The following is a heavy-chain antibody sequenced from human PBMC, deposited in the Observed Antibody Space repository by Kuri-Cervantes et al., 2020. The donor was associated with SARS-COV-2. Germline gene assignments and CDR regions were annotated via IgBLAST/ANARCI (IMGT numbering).Heavy chain of an antibody. D-gene: IGHD6-13*01. J-gene: IGHJ5*02. CDR2: IRSNANSYAT. V-gene: IGHV3-73*01. CDR1: GFTFSGSA. Sequence: GGSLRLSCAASGFTFSGSAMHWVRQASGKGLEWVGRIRSNANSYATAYAAPVKGRFTISRDDSKNTAYLQMNSLKTEDTAVYYCAKSVPVWQQLPYNWFDPWGQGTLVTVSS. CDR3: AKSVPVWQQLPYNWFDP.